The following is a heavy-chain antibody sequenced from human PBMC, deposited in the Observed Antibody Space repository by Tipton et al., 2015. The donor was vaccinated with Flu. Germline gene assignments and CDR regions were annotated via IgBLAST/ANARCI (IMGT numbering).Heavy chain of an antibody. D-gene: IGHD1/OR15-1a*01. Sequence: TLSLTCTVPGGSISGGNYYWSWIRQPAGEGLELIGRIYTTGSTEYSPSLKRRATISIDTSNNQFSLELTSVTAADTAMYYCVRSGEHTSLYVDFFQQWGQGTLVTVSS. J-gene: IGHJ1*01. CDR3: VRSGEHTSLYVDFFQQ. CDR1: GGSISGGNYY. CDR2: IYTTGST. V-gene: IGHV4-61*02.